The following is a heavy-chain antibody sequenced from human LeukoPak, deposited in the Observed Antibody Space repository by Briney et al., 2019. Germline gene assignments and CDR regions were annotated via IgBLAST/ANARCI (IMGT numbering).Heavy chain of an antibody. CDR1: GGSISSSSYY. V-gene: IGHV4-39*07. J-gene: IGHJ3*02. D-gene: IGHD3-9*01. Sequence: SETLSLTCTVSGGSISSSSYYWGWIRQPPGKGLEWIGSIYYSGSTYYNPSLKSRVTISVDTSKNQFSLKLSSVTAADTAVYYCARLALLRYFDWLPQRNDAFDIWGQGTMVTVSS. CDR3: ARLALLRYFDWLPQRNDAFDI. CDR2: IYYSGST.